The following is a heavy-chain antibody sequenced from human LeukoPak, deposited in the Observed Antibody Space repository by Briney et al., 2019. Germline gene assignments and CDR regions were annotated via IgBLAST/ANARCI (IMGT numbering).Heavy chain of an antibody. CDR3: ARGGVDHYGSGTYYLMYYFDH. Sequence: GASVKVSCKASGYTFTGYYMHWVRQAPGQGLEWMGWINPNSGGTNYAQKFQGRVTMTRDTSISTAYMELSRLRSDDTAVYFCARGGVDHYGSGTYYLMYYFDHWGQGALVTVSS. J-gene: IGHJ4*02. V-gene: IGHV1-2*02. CDR1: GYTFTGYY. CDR2: INPNSGGT. D-gene: IGHD3-10*01.